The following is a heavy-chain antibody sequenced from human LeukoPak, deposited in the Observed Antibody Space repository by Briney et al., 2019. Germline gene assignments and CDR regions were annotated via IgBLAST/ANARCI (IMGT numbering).Heavy chain of an antibody. CDR1: GFTFSSYA. CDR2: ISGSGGST. V-gene: IGHV3-23*01. Sequence: GGYLRLSCAASGFTFSSYAMSWVRQAPGKGPEWVSAISGSGGSTYYADSVKGRFTISRDNSKNTLYLQMSSLRAEDTAVYYCAKDRGPGYSGRSYFDYWGQGTLVTVSS. CDR3: AKDRGPGYSGRSYFDY. J-gene: IGHJ4*02. D-gene: IGHD5-12*01.